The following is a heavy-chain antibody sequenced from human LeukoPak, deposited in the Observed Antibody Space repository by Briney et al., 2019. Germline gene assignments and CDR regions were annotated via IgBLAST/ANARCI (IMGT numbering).Heavy chain of an antibody. CDR3: ATYTDIVDTAYDAFDI. CDR1: GGSISSSSYY. J-gene: IGHJ3*02. V-gene: IGHV4-61*02. Sequence: SETLSLTCTVSGGSISSSSYYWGWIRQPAGKGLEWLGRVYTSGSPNYNPSLKGRVTMSLDTSKNQFSLKLSSVTAADTAVYYCATYTDIVDTAYDAFDIWGQGTMVTVSS. D-gene: IGHD5-18*01. CDR2: VYTSGSP.